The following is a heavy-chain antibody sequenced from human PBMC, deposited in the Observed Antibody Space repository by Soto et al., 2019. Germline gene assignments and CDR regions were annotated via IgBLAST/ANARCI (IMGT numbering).Heavy chain of an antibody. CDR3: ARGDSTDCSNGVCSFFYNHDMDV. CDR2: INPKRGGT. CDR1: GYSFTDYH. D-gene: IGHD2-8*01. Sequence: ASVKVSCKASGYSFTDYHIHWVRQAPGQGLEWLGRINPKRGGTSTAQKFQGWVTITTDTSISTASMDLTRLTSDDTAIYYCARGDSTDCSNGVCSFFYNHDMDVWGQGTTVTVSS. J-gene: IGHJ6*02. V-gene: IGHV1-2*04.